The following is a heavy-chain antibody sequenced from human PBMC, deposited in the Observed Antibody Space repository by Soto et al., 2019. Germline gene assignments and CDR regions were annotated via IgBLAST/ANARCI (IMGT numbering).Heavy chain of an antibody. D-gene: IGHD3-16*01. CDR1: GGTFSSYA. CDR2: IIPIFGTA. V-gene: IGHV1-69*12. Sequence: QVQLVQSGAEVKKPGSSVKVSCKASGGTFSSYAISWVRQAPGQGLEWMGGIIPIFGTANYAQKFQGRVTITADESTSTAYMELSSLRSEDTAVYYGARGGRLGQEVGEGEYNWFAPWGQGTLVTVSS. CDR3: ARGGRLGQEVGEGEYNWFAP. J-gene: IGHJ5*02.